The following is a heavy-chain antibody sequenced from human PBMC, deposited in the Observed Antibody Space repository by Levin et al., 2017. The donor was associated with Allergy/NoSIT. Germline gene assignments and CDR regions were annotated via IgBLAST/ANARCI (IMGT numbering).Heavy chain of an antibody. J-gene: IGHJ6*02. CDR3: ASLMVRGAHYYYYGMDV. CDR2: IYYSGST. V-gene: IGHV4-39*01. CDR1: GGSISSSSYY. Sequence: SETLSLTCTVSGGSISSSSYYWGWIRQPPGKGLEWIGSIYYSGSTYYNPSLKSRVTISVDTSKNQFSLKLSSVTAADTAVYYCASLMVRGAHYYYYGMDVWGQGTTVTVSS. D-gene: IGHD3-10*01.